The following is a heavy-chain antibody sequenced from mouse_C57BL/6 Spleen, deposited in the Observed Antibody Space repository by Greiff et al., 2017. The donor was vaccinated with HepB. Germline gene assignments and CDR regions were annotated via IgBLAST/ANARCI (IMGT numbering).Heavy chain of an antibody. CDR2: ISSGSSTI. D-gene: IGHD4-1*02. Sequence: EVKLMESGGGLVKPGGSLKLSCAASGFTFSDYGMHWVRQAPEKGLEWVAYISSGSSTIYYADTVKGRFTISRDNAKNTLFLQMTSLRSEDTAMYYCAATGIFAYWGQGTLVTVSA. CDR3: AATGIFAY. J-gene: IGHJ3*01. V-gene: IGHV5-17*01. CDR1: GFTFSDYG.